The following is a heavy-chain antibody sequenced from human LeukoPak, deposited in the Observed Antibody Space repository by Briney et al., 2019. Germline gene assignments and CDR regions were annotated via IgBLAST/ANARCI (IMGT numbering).Heavy chain of an antibody. CDR1: GYTFTSYG. J-gene: IGHJ4*02. V-gene: IGHV1-18*01. Sequence: ASVKVSCKVSGYTFTSYGIRWVRPAPGRGREWMGWIRAFIGNTNYAQKLQGRVTMTTDTSTSTAYMELRSLRSDDTAVYYCARDTTSGILWFRESFDYWGQGTLVTVSS. CDR2: IRAFIGNT. D-gene: IGHD3-10*01. CDR3: ARDTTSGILWFRESFDY.